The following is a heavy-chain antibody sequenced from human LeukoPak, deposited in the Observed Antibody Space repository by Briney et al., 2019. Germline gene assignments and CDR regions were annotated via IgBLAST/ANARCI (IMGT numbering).Heavy chain of an antibody. CDR1: GFTFSSYA. D-gene: IGHD2-15*01. V-gene: IGHV3-23*01. CDR2: ISGSGGST. CDR3: AKVSCSGGSCYPRVGFDY. J-gene: IGHJ4*02. Sequence: PGGSLRLSCAASGFTFSSYAMSWVRQAPGKGLEWVSAISGSGGSTYYADSVKGRFTISRDNSKNTLYLQMNSLRAEDTAVYYCAKVSCSGGSCYPRVGFDYWGQGTLVTVSS.